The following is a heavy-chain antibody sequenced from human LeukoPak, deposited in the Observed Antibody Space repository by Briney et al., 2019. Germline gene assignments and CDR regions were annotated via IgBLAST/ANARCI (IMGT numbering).Heavy chain of an antibody. CDR1: GDSISSGGYY. CDR3: ARVGFASSSWYRAFDI. V-gene: IGHV4-30-2*01. CDR2: IDHSGST. J-gene: IGHJ3*02. D-gene: IGHD6-13*01. Sequence: SQTLSLTCTVSGDSISSGGYYWSWIRQPPGKGLEWIGYIDHSGSTYHNPSLKSRVTISVDRSKNQFSLKLSSVTAADTAVFYCARVGFASSSWYRAFDIWGQGTMVTVSS.